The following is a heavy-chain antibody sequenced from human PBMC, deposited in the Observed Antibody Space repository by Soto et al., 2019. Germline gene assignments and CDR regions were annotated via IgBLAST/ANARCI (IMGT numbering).Heavy chain of an antibody. CDR2: INHSGST. Sequence: QVQLQQCGAGLLKPSETLSLTCAVYGGSFSGYYWSWIRQPPGKGLEWIGEINHSGSTNYNPSLKSRVTISVDTSKNQFSLKLSSVTAADTAVYYCAREPAIVVVPAAITNKYYYYGMDVWGQGTTVTVSS. D-gene: IGHD2-2*02. CDR1: GGSFSGYY. CDR3: AREPAIVVVPAAITNKYYYYGMDV. J-gene: IGHJ6*02. V-gene: IGHV4-34*01.